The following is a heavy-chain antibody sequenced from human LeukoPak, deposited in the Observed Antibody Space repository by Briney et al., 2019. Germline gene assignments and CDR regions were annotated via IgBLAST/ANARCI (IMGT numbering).Heavy chain of an antibody. CDR1: GGSISSYY. J-gene: IGHJ2*01. CDR2: INYSGST. D-gene: IGHD4-11*01. V-gene: IGHV4-59*01. CDR3: AGPTRLPDL. Sequence: SETPSLTCTVSGGSISSYYWSWIRQPPGKGLEWIGYINYSGSTNYNPSLKSRLTMAIDTSNNQFSLKLSSVTAADTAVYYCAGPTRLPDLWGRGTLVTVSS.